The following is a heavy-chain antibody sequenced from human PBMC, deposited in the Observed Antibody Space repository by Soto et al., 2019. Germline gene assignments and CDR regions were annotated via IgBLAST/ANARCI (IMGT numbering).Heavy chain of an antibody. CDR2: ISAYNGYT. V-gene: IGHV1-18*01. CDR1: GYTFTSYG. J-gene: IGHJ5*02. D-gene: IGHD1-26*01. Sequence: QVQLVQSGGEVKKPGASVKVSCKASGYTFTSYGIIWVRQAPGQGLEWMGRISAYNGYTNYAQKLQGRVTMTTDTSTSTADMVLRSLRSDDTAVYYCARVVGALGHWFDPWGQGTMVTVSS. CDR3: ARVVGALGHWFDP.